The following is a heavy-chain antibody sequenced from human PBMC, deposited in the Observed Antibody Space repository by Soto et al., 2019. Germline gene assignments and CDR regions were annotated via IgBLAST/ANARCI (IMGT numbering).Heavy chain of an antibody. CDR1: RYCFMTYG. CDR3: AREASILIPAAQPSRFDS. J-gene: IGHJ4*02. V-gene: IGHV1-18*01. Sequence: ASVKVSCKGFRYCFMTYGINWVRPAPGQGLERVGGISPYSGYTHSAQKFHGRLTLTTDTAASTAYMALRILRSADTALYYCAREASILIPAAQPSRFDSWGQGTLVTVSS. CDR2: ISPYSGYT. D-gene: IGHD2-2*01.